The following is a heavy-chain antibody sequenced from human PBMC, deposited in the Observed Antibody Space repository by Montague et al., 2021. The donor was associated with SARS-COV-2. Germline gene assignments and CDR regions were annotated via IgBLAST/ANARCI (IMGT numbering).Heavy chain of an antibody. CDR2: IFGSAAGT. V-gene: IGHV3-23*01. CDR3: AIQPGAGAVVYWYFDL. CDR1: GFAFNNFA. Sequence: SLRLSCAASGFAFNNFAMSWVRQAPGKGLEWVSSIFGSAAGTYYADSVKGRFTISRDNSKNTLYLQMNSLKAEDTAKYYCAIQPGAGAVVYWYFDLWGRGTVVSVSS. J-gene: IGHJ2*01. D-gene: IGHD6-19*01.